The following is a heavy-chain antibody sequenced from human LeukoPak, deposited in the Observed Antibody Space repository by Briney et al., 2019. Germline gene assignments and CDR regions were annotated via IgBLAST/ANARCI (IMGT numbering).Heavy chain of an antibody. CDR3: ARDLAAAGNWFDP. J-gene: IGHJ5*02. D-gene: IGHD6-13*01. CDR1: GGSISSSSYY. Sequence: IPSETLSLTCTVSGGSISSSSYYWGWIRQPPGKGLEWIGSIYYSGSTYYNPSLKSRVTISVDTSKNQFSLKLSSVTAADTAVYYCARDLAAAGNWFDPWGQGTLVTVSS. V-gene: IGHV4-39*07. CDR2: IYYSGST.